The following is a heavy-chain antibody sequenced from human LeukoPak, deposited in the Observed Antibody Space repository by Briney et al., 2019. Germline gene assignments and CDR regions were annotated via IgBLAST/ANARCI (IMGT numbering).Heavy chain of an antibody. Sequence: GEPLKISCKGSGYSFTSYWIGWVRQMPGKGLEWMGIIYPGDSDTRYSPSFQGQVTISADKSISTAYLQWSSLKASDTAMYYCARLDYYDSSGYYRYLNYFDYWGQGTLVTVSS. V-gene: IGHV5-51*01. D-gene: IGHD3-22*01. CDR2: IYPGDSDT. J-gene: IGHJ4*02. CDR3: ARLDYYDSSGYYRYLNYFDY. CDR1: GYSFTSYW.